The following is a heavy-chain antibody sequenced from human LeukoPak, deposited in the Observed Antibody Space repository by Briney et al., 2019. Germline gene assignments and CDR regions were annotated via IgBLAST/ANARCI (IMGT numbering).Heavy chain of an antibody. Sequence: PSETLSLTCAVYGGSFSGYYWSWIRQPPGKGLEWIGEINHSGSTNYNPSLKSRVTISVDTSKNQFSLKLSSVTAADTAVYYCARVKRSGYYCDYWGQGTLVTVSS. V-gene: IGHV4-34*01. J-gene: IGHJ4*02. CDR2: INHSGST. CDR1: GGSFSGYY. D-gene: IGHD3-3*01. CDR3: ARVKRSGYYCDY.